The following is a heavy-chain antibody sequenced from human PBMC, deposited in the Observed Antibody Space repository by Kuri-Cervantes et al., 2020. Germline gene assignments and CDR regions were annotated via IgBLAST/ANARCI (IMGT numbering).Heavy chain of an antibody. CDR2: ISAYNGNT. CDR3: ARGRMVRGVISLIDY. CDR1: GYTFTSSY. J-gene: IGHJ4*02. V-gene: IGHV1-18*04. Sequence: ASVKVSCKASGYTFTSSYIHWVRQAPGQGLEWMGWISAYNGNTNYAQKLQGRVTMTTDTSTSTAYMELRSLRSDDTAVYYCARGRMVRGVISLIDYWGQGTLVTVSS. D-gene: IGHD3-10*01.